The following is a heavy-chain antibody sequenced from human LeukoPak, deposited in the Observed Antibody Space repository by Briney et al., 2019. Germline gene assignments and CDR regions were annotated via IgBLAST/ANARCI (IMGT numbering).Heavy chain of an antibody. J-gene: IGHJ5*02. Sequence: GASVKVSCKASGYTFTGYYMHWVRQAPGQGLEWMGWINPNSGGTNYAQKFQGRVTMTRDTSISTAYMELSRLRSDDTAVYYCARDSDIVVVPAAIRGWFDPWGQGTLVTVSS. CDR3: ARDSDIVVVPAAIRGWFDP. CDR1: GYTFTGYY. D-gene: IGHD2-2*01. CDR2: INPNSGGT. V-gene: IGHV1-2*02.